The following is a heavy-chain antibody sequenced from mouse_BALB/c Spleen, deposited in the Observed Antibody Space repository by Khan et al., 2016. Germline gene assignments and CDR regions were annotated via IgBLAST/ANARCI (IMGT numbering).Heavy chain of an antibody. CDR2: IDPENGDT. CDR1: GFNIKDTY. V-gene: IGHV14-4*02. Sequence: EVELQQSGAELVKPGASVRLSCTTSGFNIKDTYIHWVKQRPEQGLEWVGRIDPENGDTEFAPKFQGKATMTADTSSNTAYLHLSSLTSEDTVVSYCYAEVRRGYFDCWGQGTTLTVSS. CDR3: YAEVRRGYFDC. J-gene: IGHJ2*01.